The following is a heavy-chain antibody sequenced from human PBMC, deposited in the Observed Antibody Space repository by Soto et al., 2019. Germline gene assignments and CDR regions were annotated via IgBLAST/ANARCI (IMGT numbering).Heavy chain of an antibody. CDR2: ISTRSGNT. D-gene: IGHD5-12*01. J-gene: IGHJ4*02. CDR3: ARVRAGGYGDDEFAN. Sequence: QVQLLQSGAEVKKPGASVTVSCKASGYNFTNFVISWVRQAPGQGLAWMGWISTRSGNTDYAPNVQGRLTITTDTPTRTGDMELKALRSGYTARYYCARVRAGGYGDDEFANWGQGTLVTVSS. V-gene: IGHV1-18*01. CDR1: GYNFTNFV.